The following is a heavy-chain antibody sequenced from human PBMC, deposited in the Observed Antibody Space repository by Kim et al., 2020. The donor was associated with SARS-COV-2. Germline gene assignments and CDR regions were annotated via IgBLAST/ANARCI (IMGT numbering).Heavy chain of an antibody. V-gene: IGHV1-2*02. CDR1: GYTFTGYY. J-gene: IGHJ6*02. Sequence: ASVKVSCKASGYTFTGYYMHWVRRAPGQGLEWMGWINPNSGGTNYAQKFQGRVTMTRDTSISTAYMELSRLRSDDTAVYYCARSYYGSGYGMDVWGQGTTVTVSS. CDR2: INPNSGGT. D-gene: IGHD3-10*01. CDR3: ARSYYGSGYGMDV.